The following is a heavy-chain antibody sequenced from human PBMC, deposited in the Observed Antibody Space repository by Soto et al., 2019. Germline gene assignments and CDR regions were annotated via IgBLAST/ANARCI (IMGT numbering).Heavy chain of an antibody. CDR3: ARWGGVVWDGYMS. D-gene: IGHD5-12*01. V-gene: IGHV4-31*03. CDR2: IYYSGST. CDR1: GGSISSGGYY. J-gene: IGHJ4*02. Sequence: QVQLQESGPGLVKPSQTLSLTCTVSGGSISSGGYYWSWIRQHPGKGLEWIGYIYYSGSTYYNPSLESRVNISVDTSKNQFSLKLSSVTAADTAVYYCARWGGVVWDGYMSWGQGTLVTVSS.